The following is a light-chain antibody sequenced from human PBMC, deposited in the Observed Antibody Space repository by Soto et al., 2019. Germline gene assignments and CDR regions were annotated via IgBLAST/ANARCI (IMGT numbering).Light chain of an antibody. V-gene: IGKV1-5*03. J-gene: IGKJ2*01. CDR1: QNVSNW. CDR2: KAS. CDR3: QQYSKEST. Sequence: DVAMTQSPSTLPTSIGDRVTINCRASQNVSNWLAWYQQKPGKAPKLLIYKASRLESGVPSRFSASASGTDFTLTINSLQSDDFATYFCQQYSKESTFGQGTKLEIK.